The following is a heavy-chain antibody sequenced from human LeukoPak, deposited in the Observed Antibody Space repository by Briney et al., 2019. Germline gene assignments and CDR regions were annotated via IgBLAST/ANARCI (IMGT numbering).Heavy chain of an antibody. CDR2: IYGGGGT. CDR1: GFTVSGTY. Sequence: GGSLRLTCAASGFTVSGTYMDWVRQAPGKGLEWVSVIYGGGGTVYADSVKGRFTISRDNSKNSLRTEDSAEYYCARDRAGTQSWVEFDLWGQGTLVTVSS. J-gene: IGHJ5*02. V-gene: IGHV3-53*05. D-gene: IGHD3-10*01. CDR3: ARDRAGTQSWVEFDL.